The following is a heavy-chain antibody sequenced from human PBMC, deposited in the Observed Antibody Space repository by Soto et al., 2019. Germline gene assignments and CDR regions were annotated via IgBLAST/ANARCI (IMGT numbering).Heavy chain of an antibody. CDR2: INTDGSVA. Sequence: EVQLVESGGGLVQPGESLRLSCAASGLTFRSYWMHWVRQAPGKGLVWVSRINTDGSVAMYVDSVKGRFTISRDNAKNPPYIPMKGPRAAATAVYYCVRAMQLSRLASWGQGTLVTVPS. CDR3: VRAMQLSRLAS. CDR1: GLTFRSYW. J-gene: IGHJ4*02. V-gene: IGHV3-74*03. D-gene: IGHD2-2*01.